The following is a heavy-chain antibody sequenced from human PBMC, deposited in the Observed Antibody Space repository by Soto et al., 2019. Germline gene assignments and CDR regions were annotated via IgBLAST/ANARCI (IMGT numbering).Heavy chain of an antibody. CDR2: ISGSGGST. CDR3: AKDGFGSEVTTYFVY. V-gene: IGHV3-23*01. CDR1: GFTFSSYA. Sequence: GGSLRLSCAASGFTFSSYAMSWVRQAPGKGLEWVSAISGSGGSTYYADSVKGRFTISRDNSKNTLYLQMNSLRAEDTAVYYCAKDGFGSEVTTYFVYWGQGTLVTVSS. J-gene: IGHJ4*02. D-gene: IGHD4-17*01.